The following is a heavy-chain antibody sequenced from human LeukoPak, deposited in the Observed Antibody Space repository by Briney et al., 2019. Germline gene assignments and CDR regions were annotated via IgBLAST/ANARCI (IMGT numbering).Heavy chain of an antibody. Sequence: SETLSLTCAVYGGSFSGYYWSWVRQFPGKGLEWIGEISYSGSTNYNPSLKSRVTISIDTSKNQFSLKMRSVTDADTAVYYCAINDGSGSYYKSDYWGRGTLVTASS. CDR1: GGSFSGYY. J-gene: IGHJ4*02. V-gene: IGHV4-34*01. CDR3: AINDGSGSYYKSDY. D-gene: IGHD3-10*01. CDR2: ISYSGST.